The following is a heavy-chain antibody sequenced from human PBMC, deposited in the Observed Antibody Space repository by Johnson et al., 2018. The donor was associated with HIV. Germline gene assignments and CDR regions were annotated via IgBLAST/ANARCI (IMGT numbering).Heavy chain of an antibody. Sequence: VQLVESGGGVVRPGGSLKVSCAASGFTFDDYGMSWVRQAPGKGLEWVSGINWNGGSTGYADSVKGRFTISRDNAKSSLFLQMNSLRAEDTALYYCAREGPTYYYDSTKGVFDSWGQGTMVTVSS. CDR3: AREGPTYYYDSTKGVFDS. D-gene: IGHD3-22*01. J-gene: IGHJ3*02. CDR1: GFTFDDYG. CDR2: INWNGGST. V-gene: IGHV3-20*04.